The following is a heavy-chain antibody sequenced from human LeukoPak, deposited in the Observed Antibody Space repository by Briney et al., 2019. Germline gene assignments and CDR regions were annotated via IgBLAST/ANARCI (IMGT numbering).Heavy chain of an antibody. CDR3: ARGDSSSWYEGFVY. CDR2: IIPIFGTA. D-gene: IGHD6-13*01. CDR1: GGTFSSYA. J-gene: IGHJ4*02. V-gene: IGHV1-69*05. Sequence: SVKVSCKASGGTFSSYAMSWVRQAPGQGLEWMGGIIPIFGTANYAQKFQGRVTITTDESTSTDYMELSNLRAEDTAVYYCARGDSSSWYEGFVYWGQGTLVTVSS.